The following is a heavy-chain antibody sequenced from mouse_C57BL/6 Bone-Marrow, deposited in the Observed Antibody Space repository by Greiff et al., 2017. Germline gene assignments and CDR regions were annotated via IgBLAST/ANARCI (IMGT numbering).Heavy chain of an antibody. CDR2: IYPGDGDT. D-gene: IGHD2-2*01. V-gene: IGHV1-82*01. Sequence: VQVVESGPELVKPGASVKISCKASGYAFSSSWMNWVKQRPGKGLEWIGRIYPGDGDTNYNGKFKGKATLTADKSSSTAYMQLSSLTSDDSSVYFCARGGYDAWFAYWGQGTLVTVSA. CDR1: GYAFSSSW. J-gene: IGHJ3*01. CDR3: ARGGYDAWFAY.